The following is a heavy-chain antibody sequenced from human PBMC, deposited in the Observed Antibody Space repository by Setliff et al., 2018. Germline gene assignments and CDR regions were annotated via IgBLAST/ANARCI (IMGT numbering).Heavy chain of an antibody. CDR3: ARDDGRAAVAEWFFDS. J-gene: IGHJ4*02. D-gene: IGHD3-3*01. Sequence: GASVKVSCKASGGTFSSYVINWVRQAPRQGLEWMGGIIPIFGTANYAQKFQGRVTITADESTNTAYMGLSSLRYEDTAVYYCARDDGRAAVAEWFFDSWGQGSLVTVSS. CDR1: GGTFSSYV. V-gene: IGHV1-69*13. CDR2: IIPIFGTA.